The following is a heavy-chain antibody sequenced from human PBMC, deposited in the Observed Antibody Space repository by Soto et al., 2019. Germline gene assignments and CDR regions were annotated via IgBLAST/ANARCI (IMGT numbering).Heavy chain of an antibody. CDR2: IKPSGGIT. V-gene: IGHV1-46*01. Sequence: ASVKVSCKASGYTFTNYYIHCVRQAPGQGLERSGFIKPSGGITDYEKAFHGRVTINGDTSTTTGYMELNSLTSEDTAVYFCARGERWKQLHSIDYWGQGTPVTVSS. D-gene: IGHD1-1*01. J-gene: IGHJ4*02. CDR3: ARGERWKQLHSIDY. CDR1: GYTFTNYY.